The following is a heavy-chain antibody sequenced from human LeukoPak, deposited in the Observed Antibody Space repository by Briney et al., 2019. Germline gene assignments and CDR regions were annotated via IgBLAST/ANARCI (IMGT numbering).Heavy chain of an antibody. CDR1: GGSISSSSYY. Sequence: SETLSLTCTVSGGSISSSSYYWGWIRQPPGKGLEWIGEINHSGSTNYNPSLKSRVTISVDTSKNQISLKLSSVTAADTAVYYCARIRYSSGWYLGWFDPWGQGTLVTVSS. J-gene: IGHJ5*02. CDR2: INHSGST. V-gene: IGHV4-39*07. D-gene: IGHD6-19*01. CDR3: ARIRYSSGWYLGWFDP.